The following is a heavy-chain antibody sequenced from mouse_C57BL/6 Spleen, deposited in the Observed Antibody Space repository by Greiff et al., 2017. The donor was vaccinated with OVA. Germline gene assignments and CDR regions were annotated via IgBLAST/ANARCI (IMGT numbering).Heavy chain of an antibody. D-gene: IGHD1-1*01. V-gene: IGHV5-6*01. CDR2: ISSGGSYT. CDR1: GFTFSSYG. CDR3: ARHRVVAFYYFDY. Sequence: EVHLVESGGDLVKPGGSLKLSCAASGFTFSSYGMSWVRQTPDKRLEWVATISSGGSYTYYPDSVKGRFTISRDNAKNTLYLQMSSLKSEDTAMYYCARHRVVAFYYFDYWGQGTTLTVSS. J-gene: IGHJ2*01.